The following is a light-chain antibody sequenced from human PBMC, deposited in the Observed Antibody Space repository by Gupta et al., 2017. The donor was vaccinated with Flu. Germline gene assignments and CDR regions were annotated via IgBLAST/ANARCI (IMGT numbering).Light chain of an antibody. V-gene: IGKV3-11*02. CDR1: QSIGTF. J-gene: IGKJ4*01. CDR2: DAS. Sequence: EIVLTQSPATLSLSPGERATLSCRASQSIGTFLAWYQQKPGQAPRLLIYDASNGAAGIPARFSGSGSGRDFTLTISSLEPEDFAVYYCQQRSNWPLTFGGGTRVEIK. CDR3: QQRSNWPLT.